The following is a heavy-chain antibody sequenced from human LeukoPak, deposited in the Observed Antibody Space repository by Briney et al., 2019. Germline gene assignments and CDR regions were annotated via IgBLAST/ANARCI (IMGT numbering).Heavy chain of an antibody. CDR1: RFTFSSYD. CDR2: ISTSSRTI. CDR3: ARGLGF. Sequence: PGGSLRLSCAGSRFTFSSYDMNWVRQAPGKGLEWLAYISTSSRTIYYADSVKGRFTISRDNAKNSLYLQMNTLRAEDTAVYYCARGLGFWGQGTLVTVSS. V-gene: IGHV3-48*01. D-gene: IGHD6-25*01. J-gene: IGHJ4*02.